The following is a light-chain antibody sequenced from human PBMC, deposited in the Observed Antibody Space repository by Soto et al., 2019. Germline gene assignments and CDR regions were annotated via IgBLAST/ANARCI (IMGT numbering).Light chain of an antibody. CDR1: SSDVGAYNH. CDR2: DVT. CDR3: QSYDSSLSGYV. J-gene: IGLJ1*01. V-gene: IGLV2-11*01. Sequence: QSVLTQPRSVSGSPGQSVSISCTGTSSDVGAYNHVSWYQHHPGKAPKFIIHDVTKRPSGVPDRLSGSKSGNTASLTISGLQPEDEADYYCQSYDSSLSGYVFGTGTKVTVL.